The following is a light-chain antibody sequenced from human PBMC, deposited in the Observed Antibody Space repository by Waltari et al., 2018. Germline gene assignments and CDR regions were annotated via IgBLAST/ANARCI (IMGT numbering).Light chain of an antibody. Sequence: EVVLTQSPGTLSLSPGETATLSCRASQSIGRYLVWYQQKSGQAPRLLIYGASTRATGIPDRFSGSGSGTDFSLTISRLEAEDFAVYYCQNHERLPATFGQGTIVEIK. CDR1: QSIGRY. CDR2: GAS. CDR3: QNHERLPAT. J-gene: IGKJ1*01. V-gene: IGKV3-20*01.